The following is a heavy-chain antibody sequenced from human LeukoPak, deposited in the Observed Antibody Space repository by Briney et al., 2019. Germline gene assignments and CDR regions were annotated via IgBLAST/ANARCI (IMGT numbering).Heavy chain of an antibody. CDR2: IYHSGST. J-gene: IGHJ4*02. D-gene: IGHD3-22*01. CDR1: GYSISSGYY. V-gene: IGHV4-38-2*02. Sequence: SETLSLTCTVSGYSISSGYYWGWIRQPPGKGLEWIGSIYHSGSTYYNPSLKSRVTISVDTSKNQFSLKLSSVTAADTAVYYCAGQYDSSAYFFYWGQGTLVTVSS. CDR3: AGQYDSSAYFFY.